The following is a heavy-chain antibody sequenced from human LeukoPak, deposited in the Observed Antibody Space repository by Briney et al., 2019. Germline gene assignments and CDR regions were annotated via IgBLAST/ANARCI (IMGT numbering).Heavy chain of an antibody. V-gene: IGHV3-21*01. CDR3: ARTRYCSSTSCLDNFDY. CDR2: ISSSSSYI. J-gene: IGHJ4*02. D-gene: IGHD2-2*01. Sequence: PGGSLRLSCAASGFTFSSYGMNWVRQAPGKGLEWVSSISSSSSYIYYADSVKGRFTISRDNAKSSLYLQMNSLRAEDTAVYYCARTRYCSSTSCLDNFDYWGQGTLVTVSS. CDR1: GFTFSSYG.